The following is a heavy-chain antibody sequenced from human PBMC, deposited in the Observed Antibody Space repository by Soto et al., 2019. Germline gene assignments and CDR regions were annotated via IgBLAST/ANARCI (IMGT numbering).Heavy chain of an antibody. Sequence: PSETLSLTCAVSGDSITSANWWSWVRQSPGKGLEWIGEIHHSGSTNYNPSLRSPVTISVDKSKNQFSLKLSSVTAADTAVYFCARLSSSPKTSWPHFDLWGQGAQV. D-gene: IGHD2-2*01. J-gene: IGHJ4*02. CDR3: ARLSSSPKTSWPHFDL. V-gene: IGHV4-4*02. CDR1: GDSITSANW. CDR2: IHHSGST.